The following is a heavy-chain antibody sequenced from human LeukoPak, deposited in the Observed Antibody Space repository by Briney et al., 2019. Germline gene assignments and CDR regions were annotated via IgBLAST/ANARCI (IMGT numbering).Heavy chain of an antibody. CDR3: ARQYSSGWPWFDP. D-gene: IGHD6-19*01. Sequence: SETLSLTCTVSGGSISSGGYYWGWIRQPPGKGLEWIGSIYCSGSTYYNPSLKSRVTISVDTSKNQFSLKLTSVTAADAAVYYCARQYSSGWPWFDPWGQGTLVTVSS. CDR2: IYCSGST. V-gene: IGHV4-39*01. J-gene: IGHJ5*02. CDR1: GGSISSGGYY.